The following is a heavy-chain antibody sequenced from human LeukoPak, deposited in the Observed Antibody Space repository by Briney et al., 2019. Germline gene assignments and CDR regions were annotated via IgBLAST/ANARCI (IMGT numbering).Heavy chain of an antibody. Sequence: SETLSLTCTVSGASFSSSTYYWGWIRQPPGKGLEWIGSIYYSGSTYYNPSLKSRVTMSVDMSKNQFSLKLSSVTAADTAVYYCARHAGGISATGTRPFDYWGQGTLVTVSS. CDR1: GASFSSSTYY. CDR2: IYYSGST. J-gene: IGHJ4*02. V-gene: IGHV4-39*01. CDR3: ARHAGGISATGTRPFDY. D-gene: IGHD6-13*01.